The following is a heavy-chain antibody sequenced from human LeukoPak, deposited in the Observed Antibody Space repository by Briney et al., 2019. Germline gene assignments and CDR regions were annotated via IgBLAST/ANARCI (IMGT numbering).Heavy chain of an antibody. J-gene: IGHJ3*02. V-gene: IGHV3-11*06. D-gene: IGHD3-22*01. Sequence: GGSLRLSCAASGFTFSDYYMSWIRQAPGKGLEWVSYISSSSSYTNYADSVKGRFTISRDNAENSLYLQMNSLRAEDTAVYYCARGGYDSSGYANAFDIWGQGTMVTVSS. CDR3: ARGGYDSSGYANAFDI. CDR1: GFTFSDYY. CDR2: ISSSSSYT.